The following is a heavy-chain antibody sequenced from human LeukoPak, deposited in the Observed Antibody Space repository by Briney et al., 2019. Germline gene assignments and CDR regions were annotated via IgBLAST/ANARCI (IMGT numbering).Heavy chain of an antibody. CDR1: DDSITMYY. V-gene: IGHV4-59*01. CDR3: ARGRVSSSTWYSTYYYLFYMDF. D-gene: IGHD1-1*01. Sequence: SETLSLTCTVSDDSITMYYWTWVRQPPGKGLEWVGYVDHTGSTKFNPSLNGRVSISRDTSKNFFSLRLRSVTAADTAVYFCARGRVSSSTWYSTYYYLFYMDFWGKGTTVTVSS. CDR2: VDHTGST. J-gene: IGHJ6*03.